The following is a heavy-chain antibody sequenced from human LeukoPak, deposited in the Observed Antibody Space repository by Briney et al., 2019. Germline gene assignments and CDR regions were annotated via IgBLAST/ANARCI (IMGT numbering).Heavy chain of an antibody. CDR3: ARRLAVTGKSYFDY. J-gene: IGHJ4*02. V-gene: IGHV4-59*08. CDR1: GGSISTYY. Sequence: SETLSLTCSVSGGSISTYYWSWIRQPPGKGLEWIGYVYYSGITNYNPSLKSRVTISIDTSKNQFSLKVSSVTAADTAVYYCARRLAVTGKSYFDYWGQGTLVTVSS. D-gene: IGHD6-19*01. CDR2: VYYSGIT.